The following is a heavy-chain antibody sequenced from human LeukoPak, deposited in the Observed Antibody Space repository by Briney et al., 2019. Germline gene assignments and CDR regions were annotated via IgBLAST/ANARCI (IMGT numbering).Heavy chain of an antibody. CDR1: GFSFSTYN. V-gene: IGHV3-21*01. Sequence: GGSLRLSCAASGFSFSTYNMTWVRQAPGKGLEWVSSISRGSTYIYYADSVKGRFTISRDNAENSLYLQMNSLRAEDTAVYYCARDPPFDYWGQGTLVTVSS. CDR2: ISRGSTYI. CDR3: ARDPPFDY. J-gene: IGHJ4*02.